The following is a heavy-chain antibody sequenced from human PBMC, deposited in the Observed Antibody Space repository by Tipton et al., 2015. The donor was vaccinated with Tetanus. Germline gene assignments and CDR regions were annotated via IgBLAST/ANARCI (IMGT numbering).Heavy chain of an antibody. D-gene: IGHD3-10*01. V-gene: IGHV3-11*01. CDR2: ISHTGTTT. CDR3: ARTSGYFRSGAYIDV. Sequence: SLRLSCEASGFAFSDYYMSWIRLAPGKGLEWISYISHTGTTTYYSASVMGRFTVSRDNTKNSLYLEINSLRAEDTAVYYCARTSGYFRSGAYIDVWGRGTLVTVSS. J-gene: IGHJ2*01. CDR1: GFAFSDYY.